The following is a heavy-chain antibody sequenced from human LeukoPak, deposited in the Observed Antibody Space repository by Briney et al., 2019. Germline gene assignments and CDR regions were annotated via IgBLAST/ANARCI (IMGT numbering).Heavy chain of an antibody. CDR3: AAVIDY. V-gene: IGHV3-48*03. J-gene: IGHJ4*02. Sequence: GSLRLSCAASGFTFSNYEMNWIRQAPGKGLEWISYISNSGNTKYYADSVKGRFSISRDNANNSVYLQMNNLRAEDTAVYYCAAVIDYWGQGTPVTVSS. CDR1: GFTFSNYE. CDR2: ISNSGNTK.